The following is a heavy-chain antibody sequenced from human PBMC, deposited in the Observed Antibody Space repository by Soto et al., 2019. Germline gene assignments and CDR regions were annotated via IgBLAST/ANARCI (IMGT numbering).Heavy chain of an antibody. CDR2: ISNTGIT. J-gene: IGHJ3*02. V-gene: IGHV4-61*03. CDR1: CGSVSRASYD. Sequence: XETLSGPGTVSCGSVSRASYDWTWIRQPPGKVLEWIGYISNTGITESNPSLKSRVTISIDPPKNHFSVKMTSVTAADTAVYYCASRDPAEVRYAFDIWGQGAMVTVSS. CDR3: ASRDPAEVRYAFDI. D-gene: IGHD2-2*01.